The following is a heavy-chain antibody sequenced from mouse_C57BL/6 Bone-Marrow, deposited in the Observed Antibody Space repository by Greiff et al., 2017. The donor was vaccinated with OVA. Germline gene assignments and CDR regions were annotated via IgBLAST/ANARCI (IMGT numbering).Heavy chain of an antibody. J-gene: IGHJ2*01. CDR3: ARVDTTVPYYFDY. Sequence: QVQLKQSGAELVRPGASVKLSCKASGYTFTDYYINWVKQRPGQGLEWITRIYPGSGNTYYNEKFKGKATLTAEKSSSTAYMQLSSLTSEDSAVYFCARVDTTVPYYFDYWGQGTTLTVSS. CDR1: GYTFTDYY. CDR2: IYPGSGNT. D-gene: IGHD1-1*01. V-gene: IGHV1-76*01.